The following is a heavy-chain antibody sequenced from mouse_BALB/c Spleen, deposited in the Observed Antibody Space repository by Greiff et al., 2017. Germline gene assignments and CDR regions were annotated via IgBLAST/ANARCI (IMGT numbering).Heavy chain of an antibody. J-gene: IGHJ3*01. V-gene: IGHV1-66*01. CDR1: GYSFTSYY. CDR2: IFPGSGNT. Sequence: QVQLQQSGPELVKPGASVKISCKASGYSFTSYYIHWVKQRPGQGLEWIGWIFPGSGNTKYNEKFKGKATLTADTSSSTAYMQLSSLTSEDSAVYFCARLADGNYGAWFAYWGQGTLVTVSA. CDR3: ARLADGNYGAWFAY. D-gene: IGHD2-1*01.